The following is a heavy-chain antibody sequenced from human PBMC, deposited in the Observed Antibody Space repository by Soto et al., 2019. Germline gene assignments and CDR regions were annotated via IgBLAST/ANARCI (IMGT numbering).Heavy chain of an antibody. D-gene: IGHD3-16*02. J-gene: IGHJ4*02. CDR2: IKSKTDGGTT. CDR3: TKGLDYIWGSYRSN. Sequence: EVQLVESGGGLVKPGGSLRLSCAASGFTFSNAWMSWVRQAPGKGLEWVGRIKSKTDGGTTDYAAPVKGRFTISRDDSKNTLYLQMNSPKTEDTAVYYCTKGLDYIWGSYRSNWGQGTLVTVSS. V-gene: IGHV3-15*01. CDR1: GFTFSNAW.